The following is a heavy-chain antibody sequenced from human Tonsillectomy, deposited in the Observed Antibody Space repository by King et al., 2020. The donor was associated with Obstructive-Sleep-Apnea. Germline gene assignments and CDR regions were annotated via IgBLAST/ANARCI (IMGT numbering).Heavy chain of an antibody. J-gene: IGHJ4*02. V-gene: IGHV4-31*03. D-gene: IGHD3-16*01. CDR2: VYHSGST. CDR3: TGEAVRLGEFRY. CDR1: GASISRGGYY. Sequence: VPLQESGPGVVKPSQTLSLTCTVSGASISRGGYYWTWIRQYPGKGLEWIGNVYHSGSTYYNSSLKSRVTISVDTSKNQFSLKLTSVTAADTAFYYCTGEAVRLGEFRYWGQGTLVTVSA.